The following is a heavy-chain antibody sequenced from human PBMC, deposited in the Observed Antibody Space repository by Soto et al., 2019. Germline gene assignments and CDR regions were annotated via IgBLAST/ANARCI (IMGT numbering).Heavy chain of an antibody. CDR3: AKDIAYYYDSSGYFNY. CDR2: ISGSGGST. D-gene: IGHD3-22*01. Sequence: GGSLRLSCVGSGFTFSNAWINWVRQAPGKGLEWVSAISGSGGSTYYADSVKGRFTISRDNSKNTLYLQMNSLRAEDTAVYYCAKDIAYYYDSSGYFNYWGQGTLVTVSS. V-gene: IGHV3-23*01. J-gene: IGHJ4*02. CDR1: GFTFSNAW.